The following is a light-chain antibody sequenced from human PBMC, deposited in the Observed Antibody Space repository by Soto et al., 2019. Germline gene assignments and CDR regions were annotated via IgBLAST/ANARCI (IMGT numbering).Light chain of an antibody. CDR1: SSDIGAGYG. Sequence: QSVLTQPPSLSGAPGQRVTISCSGSSSDIGAGYGVHWYQQLPGTAPKLLIYGNSNRPSGVPDRFSGSKSGTSASLAITGLQAEDEADYYCQSYDSSQVVFGGGTKVTVL. V-gene: IGLV1-40*01. CDR2: GNS. CDR3: QSYDSSQVV. J-gene: IGLJ2*01.